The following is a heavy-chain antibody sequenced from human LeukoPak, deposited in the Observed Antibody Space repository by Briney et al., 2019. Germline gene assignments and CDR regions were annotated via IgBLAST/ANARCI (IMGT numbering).Heavy chain of an antibody. CDR3: ARDLSPRSQSGSYRGGNDAFDI. D-gene: IGHD1-26*01. V-gene: IGHV4-39*07. CDR2: IYHSGST. CDR1: GGSISSSSYY. J-gene: IGHJ3*02. Sequence: PSETLSLTCTVSGGSISSSSYYWGWIRQPPGKGLEWIGEIYHSGSTNYNPSLKSRVTISVDKSKNQFSLKLSSVTAADTAVYYCARDLSPRSQSGSYRGGNDAFDIWGQGTMVTVSS.